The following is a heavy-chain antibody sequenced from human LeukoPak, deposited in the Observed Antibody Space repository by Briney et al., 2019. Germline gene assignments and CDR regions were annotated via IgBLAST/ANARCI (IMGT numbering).Heavy chain of an antibody. CDR3: AKIPHPSYYFDY. CDR2: ISVSGDNT. V-gene: IGHV3-23*01. CDR1: GFTFSRYG. Sequence: GESLRLSCAASGFTFSRYGMSWVRQAPGKGLEWVSGISVSGDNTYYADSVEGRVTISRDNARNTLYLQMNSLRADDTAVYYCAKIPHPSYYFDYWGQGALVTVSS. J-gene: IGHJ4*02.